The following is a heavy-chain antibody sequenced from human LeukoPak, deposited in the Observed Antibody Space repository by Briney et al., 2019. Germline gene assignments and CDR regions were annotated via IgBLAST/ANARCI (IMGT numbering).Heavy chain of an antibody. CDR2: IYTSGGT. D-gene: IGHD3-3*01. V-gene: IGHV4-4*07. CDR1: GYSTTSSYY. CDR3: ARGGGVLRFLEWRNFAY. Sequence: SETLSLTCAVSGYSTTSSYYGTWIRRPAGKGREWIGRIYTSGGTNYNPSLKSRVTMSADTSKNQFSPKLSSVTAADTAVYYCARGGGVLRFLEWRNFAYWGQGTLVTVSS. J-gene: IGHJ4*02.